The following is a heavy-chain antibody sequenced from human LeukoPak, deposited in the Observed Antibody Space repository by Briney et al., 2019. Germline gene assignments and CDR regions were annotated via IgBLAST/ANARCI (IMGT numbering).Heavy chain of an antibody. V-gene: IGHV3-48*01. Sequence: PGGSLRLPCAASGFTFSSYAMNWVRQAPGKGLEWFSFINSNSQTIYYADSVKGRFTISRDNAKNSLYLQMDSLRAEDTGVYYCARDTWYSNSWLHAFDIWGQGTMVTVSS. D-gene: IGHD6-13*01. CDR2: INSNSQTI. J-gene: IGHJ3*02. CDR1: GFTFSSYA. CDR3: ARDTWYSNSWLHAFDI.